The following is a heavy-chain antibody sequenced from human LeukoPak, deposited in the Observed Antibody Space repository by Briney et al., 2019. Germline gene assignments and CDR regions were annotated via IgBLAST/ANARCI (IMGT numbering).Heavy chain of an antibody. V-gene: IGHV3-15*01. Sequence: TGGSLRLSCAASGFTFSNAWMSWVRQAPGKGLEWVGRIKSKTDGGTTDYAAPVKGRFTISRDDSKSTLYVQMNSLKTEDTAVYYCTTGPYDYGSGTYYHWGQGTLVTVSS. CDR3: TTGPYDYGSGTYYH. CDR2: IKSKTDGGTT. CDR1: GFTFSNAW. J-gene: IGHJ4*02. D-gene: IGHD3-10*01.